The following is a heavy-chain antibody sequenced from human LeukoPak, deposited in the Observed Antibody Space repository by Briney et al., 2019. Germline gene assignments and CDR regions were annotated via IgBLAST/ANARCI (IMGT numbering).Heavy chain of an antibody. CDR2: IIPIFGTA. CDR3: ARDLDSGSYYFDY. Sequence: SSVTVSCKASGGTFSSYAISWVRQAPGQGLEWMGRIIPIFGTANYAQKFQGRVTITTDESTSTAYMELSSLRSEDTAVYYCARDLDSGSYYFDYWGQGTLVTVSS. D-gene: IGHD1-26*01. J-gene: IGHJ4*02. V-gene: IGHV1-69*05. CDR1: GGTFSSYA.